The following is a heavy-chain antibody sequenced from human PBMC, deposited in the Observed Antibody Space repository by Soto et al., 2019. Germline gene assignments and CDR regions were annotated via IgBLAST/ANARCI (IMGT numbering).Heavy chain of an antibody. CDR3: ARDRSDNCNSYDAFAI. J-gene: IGHJ3*02. Sequence: SETLSLTCSVSGGSVSSGGHYWSWIRQPPGKGLEWIAYISDTGTTNYNPSLKSRVTISLDMSKNRVSLRLDSLTAADTAVYYSARDRSDNCNSYDAFAIWGQGTMVT. CDR1: GGSVSSGGHY. V-gene: IGHV4-61*08. D-gene: IGHD1-7*01. CDR2: ISDTGTT.